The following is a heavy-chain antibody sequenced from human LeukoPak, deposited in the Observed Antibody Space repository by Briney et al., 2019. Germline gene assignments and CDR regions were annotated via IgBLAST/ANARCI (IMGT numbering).Heavy chain of an antibody. V-gene: IGHV4-59*08. CDR2: IYYSGST. CDR1: GGSISSYY. Sequence: SETLSLTCTVSGGSISSYYWSWIRQPPGKGLEWIGYIYYSGSTNYNPSLKGRVTISVDTSKNQFSLKLSSVTAADTAVYYCARAFRARYFDLWGRGTLVTVSS. D-gene: IGHD2/OR15-2a*01. J-gene: IGHJ2*01. CDR3: ARAFRARYFDL.